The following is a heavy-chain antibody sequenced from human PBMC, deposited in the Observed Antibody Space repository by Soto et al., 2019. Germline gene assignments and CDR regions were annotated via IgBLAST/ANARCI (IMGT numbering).Heavy chain of an antibody. CDR3: ARDRYSNYSGWYYYYMDV. CDR1: GGSISSGGYY. CDR2: IYYSGST. V-gene: IGHV4-31*03. D-gene: IGHD4-4*01. Sequence: QVQLQESGPGLVKPSQTLSLTCTVSGGSISSGGYYWSWIRQHPGKGLEWIGYIYYSGSTYYNPFLKSRVTISVDTSKNQFYLKLSSVTDADTAVYYCARDRYSNYSGWYYYYMDVWGKGTTVTVSS. J-gene: IGHJ6*03.